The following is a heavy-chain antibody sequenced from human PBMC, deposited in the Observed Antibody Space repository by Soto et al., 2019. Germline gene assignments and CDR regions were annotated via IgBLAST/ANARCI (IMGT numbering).Heavy chain of an antibody. J-gene: IGHJ4*02. V-gene: IGHV3-23*01. CDR3: AKRSSSSTFDY. D-gene: IGHD6-6*01. CDR2: ISGSDDST. Sequence: EVQLLESGGGLVQPGESLSLSCAASGFTFSSYAMSWVRQAPGRGLEWVSVISGSDDSTYYADSGKGRFTISRDTSKNTLYLQMTSLRAEDTAVYYCAKRSSSSTFDYWGQGTLVTVSS. CDR1: GFTFSSYA.